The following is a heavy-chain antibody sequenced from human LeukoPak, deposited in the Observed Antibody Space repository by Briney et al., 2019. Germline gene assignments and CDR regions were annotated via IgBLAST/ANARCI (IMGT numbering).Heavy chain of an antibody. D-gene: IGHD3-10*01. Sequence: GRSLRLSCAASGFTFSSYGMPWVRQAPGKGLEWVAVISYDGSNKYYADSVKGRFTISRDNSKNTLYLQMNSLRAEDTAVYYCANTWFGELSPYMDYWGQGTLVTVSS. CDR2: ISYDGSNK. J-gene: IGHJ4*02. CDR3: ANTWFGELSPYMDY. V-gene: IGHV3-30*18. CDR1: GFTFSSYG.